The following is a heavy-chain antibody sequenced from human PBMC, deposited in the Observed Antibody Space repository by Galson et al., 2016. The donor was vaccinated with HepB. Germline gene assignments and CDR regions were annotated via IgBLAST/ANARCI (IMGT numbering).Heavy chain of an antibody. V-gene: IGHV1-58*01. J-gene: IGHJ4*02. CDR1: GFTFTTSA. D-gene: IGHD3-3*01. CDR2: IVVASGKT. Sequence: SVKVSCKASGFTFTTSAVQWVRQARGQRLEWIGWIVVASGKTNYAQKFQERVTITRDKSTSTAYMELSNLTSEDTAVYYCAALRVAFYDFWSGSEYFAYWGQGTQVTVSS. CDR3: AALRVAFYDFWSGSEYFAY.